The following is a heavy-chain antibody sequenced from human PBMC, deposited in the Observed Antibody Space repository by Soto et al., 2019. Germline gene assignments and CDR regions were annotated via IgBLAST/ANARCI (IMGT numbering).Heavy chain of an antibody. V-gene: IGHV1-69*02. J-gene: IGHJ5*02. CDR3: ASGQGWNAGWFDP. CDR2: IIPILGIA. D-gene: IGHD1-1*01. Sequence: GASVKVSCKASGGTFSSYTISWVRQAPGQGLEWMGRIIPILGIANYAQKFQGRVTITADKSTSTAYMELSSLRSEDTAVYYCASGQGWNAGWFDPWGQGTLVTVSS. CDR1: GGTFSSYT.